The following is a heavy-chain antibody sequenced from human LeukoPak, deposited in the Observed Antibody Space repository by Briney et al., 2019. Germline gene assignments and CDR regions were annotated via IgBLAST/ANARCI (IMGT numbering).Heavy chain of an antibody. Sequence: ASETLSLTCNVSGGSISSSYWSWIRQPPGKGLEWIGYIYYSGSTNYNPSLKSRLTISVDTSKNQFSLKLSSVTAADTAVYYCASLDSSGYYYFDYWGQGTLVTVSS. D-gene: IGHD3-22*01. V-gene: IGHV4-59*12. CDR1: GGSISSSY. J-gene: IGHJ4*02. CDR3: ASLDSSGYYYFDY. CDR2: IYYSGST.